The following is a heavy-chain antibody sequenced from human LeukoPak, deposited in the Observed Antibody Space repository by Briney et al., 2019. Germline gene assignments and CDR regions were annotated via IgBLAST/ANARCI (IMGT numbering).Heavy chain of an antibody. CDR2: IIPIFGTA. CDR1: GGTFSSYA. Sequence: SVKVSCKASGGTFSSYAIGWVRQAPGQGLEWMGRIIPIFGTANYAQKFQGRVTITTDESTSTAYMELSSLRSEDTAVYYCARDPLSDPPGDYWGQGTLVTVSS. V-gene: IGHV1-69*05. CDR3: ARDPLSDPPGDY. J-gene: IGHJ4*02.